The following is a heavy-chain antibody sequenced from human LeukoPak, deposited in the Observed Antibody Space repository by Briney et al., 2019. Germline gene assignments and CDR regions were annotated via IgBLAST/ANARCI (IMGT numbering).Heavy chain of an antibody. CDR3: ARQRDNYYYYYHMDV. V-gene: IGHV4-39*01. CDR2: IYYSGST. D-gene: IGHD2-15*01. CDR1: GGSISSSSYY. J-gene: IGHJ6*03. Sequence: ASETLSLTCTVSGGSISSSSYYWGWIRQPPGKGLEWIGSIYYSGSTYYNPSLKSRVTISVDTSKNQFSLKLSSVTAADTAVYYCARQRDNYYYYYHMDVWGKGTTVTVSS.